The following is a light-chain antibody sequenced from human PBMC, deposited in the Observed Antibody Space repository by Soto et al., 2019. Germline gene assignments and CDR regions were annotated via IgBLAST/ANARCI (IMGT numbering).Light chain of an antibody. CDR2: GAS. Sequence: ETILTQSPGTLSLSPGERVTLSCKTSQSVTNNYLAWYQQKFGQATRLLIYGASSTATGIPDRVSGSVSVTEFTLTISRLEPEDFAVDYSQLYGASARYTVGQGTNLELK. CDR3: QLYGASARYT. J-gene: IGKJ2*01. V-gene: IGKV3-20*01. CDR1: QSVTNNY.